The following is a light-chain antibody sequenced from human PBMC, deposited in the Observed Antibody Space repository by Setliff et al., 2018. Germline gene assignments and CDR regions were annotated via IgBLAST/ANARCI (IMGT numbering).Light chain of an antibody. CDR2: EVT. CDR3: CSYAGGGTFYV. J-gene: IGLJ1*01. Sequence: QSVLTQPASVSGSPGQSITISCTGSSSDVGNYKDVSWYQQHPGKAPKLIIYEVTKRPSGVSNRFSGSKSGNTASLTIFGLQAEDEADYYCCSYAGGGTFYVFGTGTKGTVL. V-gene: IGLV2-23*02. CDR1: SSDVGNYKD.